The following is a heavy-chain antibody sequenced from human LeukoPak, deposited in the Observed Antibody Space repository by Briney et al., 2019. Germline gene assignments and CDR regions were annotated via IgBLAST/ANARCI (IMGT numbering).Heavy chain of an antibody. D-gene: IGHD3-3*01. CDR3: TRSLGVVIHGGMDV. CDR2: IYYTGST. V-gene: IGHV4-59*01. Sequence: SETLSLTCTVSGGSISSYHWSWIRQPPGKGLQWIGHIYYTGSTNYNPSLKSRLTISLDTSKNQFTLKLSSVPAADTAVYYCTRSLGVVIHGGMDVWGQGTTATVSS. CDR1: GGSISSYH. J-gene: IGHJ6*02.